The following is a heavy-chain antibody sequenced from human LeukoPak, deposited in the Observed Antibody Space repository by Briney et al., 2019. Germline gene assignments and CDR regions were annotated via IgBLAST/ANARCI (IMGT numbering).Heavy chain of an antibody. CDR1: GYTFTSYG. D-gene: IGHD3-16*01. V-gene: IGHV1-2*02. CDR2: IDPKSGGT. J-gene: IGHJ4*02. CDR3: ARGRLSAALGGG. Sequence: GASVKVSCKASGYTFTSYGISWVRQAPGQGLEWMGWIDPKSGGTNYAQKFQGRVTMTRDTSITTAYMELSRLRSDDTAVYYCARGRLSAALGGGWGQGTLVTVSS.